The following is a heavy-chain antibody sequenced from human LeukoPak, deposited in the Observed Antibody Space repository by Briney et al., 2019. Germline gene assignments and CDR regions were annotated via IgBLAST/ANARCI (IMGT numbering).Heavy chain of an antibody. CDR2: LHAAGGT. CDR3: AREGYDSSGYPRLLDY. Sequence: GGSLRLSCAASGLTVSSNYITWVRLPPGKGLEWVSVLHAAGGTYYADSVKGRFTISRHISKNTVYLQMNSLRAEDTAVYYCAREGYDSSGYPRLLDYWGQGTLVTVSS. CDR1: GLTVSSNY. D-gene: IGHD3-22*01. V-gene: IGHV3-53*04. J-gene: IGHJ4*02.